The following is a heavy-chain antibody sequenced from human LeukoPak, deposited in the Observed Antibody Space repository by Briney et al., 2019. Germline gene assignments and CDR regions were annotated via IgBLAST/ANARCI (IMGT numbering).Heavy chain of an antibody. CDR3: AKDNTLVVVTAIIGYFDY. CDR1: GFTFSSYG. D-gene: IGHD2-21*02. V-gene: IGHV3-30*18. CDR2: ISYDGSNQ. Sequence: GGSLRLSCAASGFTFSSYGMHWVRQAPGKGLEWVAVISYDGSNQYYADSVKGRFTISRDNSKNTLFLQMNSLRAEDTAVYYCAKDNTLVVVTAIIGYFDYWGQGTLVTVSS. J-gene: IGHJ4*02.